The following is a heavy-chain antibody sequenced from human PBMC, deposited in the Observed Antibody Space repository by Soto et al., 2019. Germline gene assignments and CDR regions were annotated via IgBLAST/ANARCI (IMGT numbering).Heavy chain of an antibody. Sequence: QVHLVESGGGVVQPGGSLRLSCAASGFTFSRYAMHWVRQAPVEGLEWVAVISRDGSSKYYGDSVKGRFTVSRDNSNNTLYLSMTSLRPDDTAVFYCARSRNGAVPDSINFWGQGTLVTVSS. D-gene: IGHD2-8*01. CDR1: GFTFSRYA. V-gene: IGHV3-30-3*01. J-gene: IGHJ4*02. CDR2: ISRDGSSK. CDR3: ARSRNGAVPDSINF.